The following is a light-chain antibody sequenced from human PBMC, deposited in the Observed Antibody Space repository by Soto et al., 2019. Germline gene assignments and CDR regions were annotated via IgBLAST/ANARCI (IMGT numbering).Light chain of an antibody. Sequence: DIVMTQSPDSLAVSLGERATINCKSSQSVLYSSNNKNYLAWYQQTPGQPPKLLIYWASTRESGVPDRLSGSGSGTDFTLTISSLQAEDVAVYYCQPYYSTPFPFGGGTKVEIK. CDR1: QSVLYSSNNKNY. J-gene: IGKJ4*01. V-gene: IGKV4-1*01. CDR3: QPYYSTPFP. CDR2: WAS.